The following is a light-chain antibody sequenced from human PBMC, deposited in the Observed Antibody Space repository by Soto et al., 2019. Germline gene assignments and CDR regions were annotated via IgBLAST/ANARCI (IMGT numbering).Light chain of an antibody. CDR3: QQYGSSPPYT. Sequence: EVVWTQSPGTLSLSPGERATLSCRASQSVSNNYLAWYQQKRGQSPKLLIFGSTDRAPGIPDGFSGSGSRTDFTLPISRMEHEDFAVYYCQQYGSSPPYTFGQGTKLEIK. CDR2: GST. CDR1: QSVSNNY. J-gene: IGKJ2*01. V-gene: IGKV3-20*01.